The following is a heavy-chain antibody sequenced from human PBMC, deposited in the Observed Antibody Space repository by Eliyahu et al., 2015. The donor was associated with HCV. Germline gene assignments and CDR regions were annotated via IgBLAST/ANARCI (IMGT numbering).Heavy chain of an antibody. CDR2: IDSTGDTK. D-gene: IGHD3-3*01. V-gene: IGHV3-23*01. J-gene: IGHJ4*02. CDR3: AKDISGYYNPLDS. Sequence: EVQLLESGGGFVQPGGSLRLSCXASGFTFSSYAMNWVRQAPGKGLEWVSAIDSTGDTKYYADSVKGRFTISRDNAKNTLYLQMNSLRAEDTAVYYCAKDISGYYNPLDSWGQGTLVTVSS. CDR1: GFTFSSYA.